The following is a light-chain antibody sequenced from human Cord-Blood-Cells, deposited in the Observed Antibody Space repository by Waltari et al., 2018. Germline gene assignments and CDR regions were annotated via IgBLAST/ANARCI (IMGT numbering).Light chain of an antibody. CDR1: SGHSSYA. CDR3: QTWGTGIHV. Sequence: QLVLTQSPSASASLGASVKLTCTLSSGHSSYAIAWHQQQPEKGPRYLMKLNSDGSHSKGDGIPDRFSGSSSGAERYLPISSLQSEEEADYYCQTWGTGIHVFGGGTKLTVL. CDR2: LNSDGSH. V-gene: IGLV4-69*01. J-gene: IGLJ3*02.